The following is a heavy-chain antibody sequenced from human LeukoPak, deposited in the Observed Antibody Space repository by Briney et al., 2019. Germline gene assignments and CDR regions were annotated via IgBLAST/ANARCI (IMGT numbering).Heavy chain of an antibody. CDR3: ARGYSYRYEY. D-gene: IGHD3-10*01. CDR1: GFTFSSYD. V-gene: IGHV3-13*01. J-gene: IGHJ4*02. CDR2: IGTAGDS. Sequence: PGGSLRLSCAASGFTFSSYDMHWVRQPTGGGLEWVAAIGTAGDSYYPGSVRGRFTVSREDAKNSLYLQMNSLTAGDTAVYYCARGYSYRYEYWGQGTLVTVSS.